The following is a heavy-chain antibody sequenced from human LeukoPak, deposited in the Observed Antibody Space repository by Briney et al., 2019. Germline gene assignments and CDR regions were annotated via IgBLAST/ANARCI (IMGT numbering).Heavy chain of an antibody. CDR3: AKDLSDRPWGIAVAGTCLDY. D-gene: IGHD6-19*01. CDR2: ISYDGSNK. Sequence: GRSLRLSCAASGFTFSSYGMHWVRQAPGKGLEWVAVISYDGSNKYYADSVKGRFTISRDNSKNTLYLQMNSLRAEDTAVYYCAKDLSDRPWGIAVAGTCLDYWGQGTLVTVSS. CDR1: GFTFSSYG. V-gene: IGHV3-30*18. J-gene: IGHJ4*02.